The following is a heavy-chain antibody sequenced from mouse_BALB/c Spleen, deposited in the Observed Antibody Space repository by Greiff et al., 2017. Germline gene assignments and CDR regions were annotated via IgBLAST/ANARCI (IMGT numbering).Heavy chain of an antibody. CDR2: ISDGGSYT. CDR1: GFTFSSFG. V-gene: IGHV5-6*03. Sequence: DVKLVESGGGLVQPGGSRKLSCAASGFTFSSFGMHWVRQAPEKGLEWVATISDGGSYTYYPDSVKGRFTISRDNAKNNLYLQMSSLKSEDTAMYYCARDRTPYGSSYCFDYWGQGTTLTVSS. J-gene: IGHJ2*01. D-gene: IGHD1-1*01. CDR3: ARDRTPYGSSYCFDY.